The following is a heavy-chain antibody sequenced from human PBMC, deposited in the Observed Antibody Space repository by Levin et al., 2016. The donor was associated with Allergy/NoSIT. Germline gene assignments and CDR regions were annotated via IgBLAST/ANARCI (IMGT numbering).Heavy chain of an antibody. CDR1: GGSISSGGYS. D-gene: IGHD1-7*01. J-gene: IGHJ6*03. Sequence: SETLSLTCAVSGGSISSGGYSWSWIRQPPGKGLEWIGYIYHSGSTYYNPSLKSRVTISVDRSKNQFSLKLSSVTAADTAVYYCAGGQLELLRHRDYYMDVWGKGTTVTVSS. CDR3: AGGQLELLRHRDYYMDV. V-gene: IGHV4-30-2*01. CDR2: IYHSGST.